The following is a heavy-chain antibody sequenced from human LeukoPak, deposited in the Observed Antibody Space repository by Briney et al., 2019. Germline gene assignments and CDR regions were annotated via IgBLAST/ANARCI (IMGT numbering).Heavy chain of an antibody. V-gene: IGHV4-34*01. CDR1: GGSFSGYY. CDR3: ARDRGYDYVRGSYRYRNTQYFQH. Sequence: SETQSLTCAVYGGSFSGYYWSWIRQPPGKGLEWIGEINHSGSTNYNPSLKSRVTISVDTSKNQFSLKLSSVTAADTAVYYCARDRGYDYVRGSYRYRNTQYFQHWGQGTLVTVSS. J-gene: IGHJ1*01. CDR2: INHSGST. D-gene: IGHD3-16*02.